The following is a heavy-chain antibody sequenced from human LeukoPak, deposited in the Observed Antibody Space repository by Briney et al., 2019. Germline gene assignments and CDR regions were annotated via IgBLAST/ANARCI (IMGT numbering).Heavy chain of an antibody. V-gene: IGHV4-4*07. CDR3: ARELEQWLLSHYYYYMDV. J-gene: IGHJ6*03. Sequence: SETLSLTCSVSSGSISSDYWSWIRQPAGKGLEWIGRIYTSGSTNYNPSLKSRVTMSVDTSKNQFSLKLSSVTAADTAVYYCARELEQWLLSHYYYYMDVWGKGTTVTVSS. D-gene: IGHD6-19*01. CDR2: IYTSGST. CDR1: SGSISSDY.